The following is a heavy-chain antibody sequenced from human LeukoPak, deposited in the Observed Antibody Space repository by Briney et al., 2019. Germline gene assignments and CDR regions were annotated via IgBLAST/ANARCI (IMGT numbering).Heavy chain of an antibody. D-gene: IGHD2-15*01. CDR2: IYKGNT. J-gene: IGHJ4*02. CDR3: ARGCSGSYCSV. V-gene: IGHV1-18*01. Sequence: ASVKVSCKASGYTFTSYAISWVREAPGQGLEWMGWIYKGNTNYAQKCQERATMTTDTSTSTAYMALRTLGTDETAIYYCARGCSGSYCSVWGQVTLVTVSS. CDR1: GYTFTSYA.